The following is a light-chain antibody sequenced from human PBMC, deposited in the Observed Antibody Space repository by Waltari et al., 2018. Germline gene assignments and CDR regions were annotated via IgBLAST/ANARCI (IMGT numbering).Light chain of an antibody. V-gene: IGLV2-8*01. J-gene: IGLJ3*02. CDR3: SSYAGSKFWV. CDR2: EVS. CDR1: SSDVGGYNY. Sequence: QSALTQPPSASGSPGQSVTISCTGTSSDVGGYNYVSWFQQRPGKAPKVMIYEVSKRPAGVPDRFSGSKSCNTASLIVSGLQAEDEADYYCSSYAGSKFWVFGGGTKLTVL.